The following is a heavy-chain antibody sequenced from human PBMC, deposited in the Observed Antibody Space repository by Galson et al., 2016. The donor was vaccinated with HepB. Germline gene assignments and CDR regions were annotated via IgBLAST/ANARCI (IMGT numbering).Heavy chain of an antibody. CDR3: ARDQGNWNYAGALDI. V-gene: IGHV3-66*01. CDR1: GFTVSSNY. Sequence: SLRLSCAASGFTVSSNYMSWVRQAPGKGLEWVSVIYTGGSTYYADSVKGRFTISRDNSKNTLYLQMNSLRAEDTAVYYCARDQGNWNYAGALDIWGQGTMVTVSS. CDR2: IYTGGST. D-gene: IGHD1-7*01. J-gene: IGHJ3*02.